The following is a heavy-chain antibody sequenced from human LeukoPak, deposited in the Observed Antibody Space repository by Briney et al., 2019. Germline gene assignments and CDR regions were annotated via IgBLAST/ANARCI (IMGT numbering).Heavy chain of an antibody. V-gene: IGHV3-48*01. CDR1: GFTFSSYS. D-gene: IGHD2-15*01. CDR3: SRARCSGGSCYNSF. J-gene: IGHJ4*02. CDR2: ISSSGSTI. Sequence: GGSLRLSCAASGFTFSSYSMNWVRQAPGKGLEWVSYISSSGSTIYYADSVKGRFTISRDNAKNTLYLQMNSLRAEDTAVYYYSRARCSGGSCYNSFWGQGTLVTVSS.